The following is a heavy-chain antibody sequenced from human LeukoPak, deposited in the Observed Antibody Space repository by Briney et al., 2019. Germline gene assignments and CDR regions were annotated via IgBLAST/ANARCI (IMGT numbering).Heavy chain of an antibody. V-gene: IGHV3-23*01. Sequence: GGSLRLSCAASGFTFSSYDMHWVRQAPGKGLEWVSAISGSGGSTYYADSVKGRFTISRDNFKNTLYLQMNSLRAEDTAVYYCAKAPYSSVPRSGWFDPWGQGTLVTVSS. D-gene: IGHD2-15*01. J-gene: IGHJ5*02. CDR3: AKAPYSSVPRSGWFDP. CDR1: GFTFSSYD. CDR2: ISGSGGST.